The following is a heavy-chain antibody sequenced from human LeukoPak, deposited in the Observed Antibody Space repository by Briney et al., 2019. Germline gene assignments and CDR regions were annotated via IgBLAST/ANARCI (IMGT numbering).Heavy chain of an antibody. CDR3: ARDPGAFPYFFDY. V-gene: IGHV3-23*01. CDR1: GFTFNNHA. J-gene: IGHJ4*02. Sequence: GGYLRLSCAASGFTFNNHALTWVRQTPGKGLECVSAISGDGISPYYADSVRGRFTISRDNSKNTLYLQMNSLRVEDTAVYFCARDPGAFPYFFDYWGQGTLVTVSS. CDR2: ISGDGISP. D-gene: IGHD4/OR15-4a*01.